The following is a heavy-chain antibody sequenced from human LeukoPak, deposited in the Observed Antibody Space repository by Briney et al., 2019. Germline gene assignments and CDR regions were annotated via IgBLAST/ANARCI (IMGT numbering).Heavy chain of an antibody. D-gene: IGHD6-6*01. CDR3: ARHRAYSSSSPFDY. J-gene: IGHJ4*02. V-gene: IGHV4-59*08. CDR1: GGSISSLY. Sequence: PAETLSLTCSVSGGSISSLYWSWIRQPPGKGLEWIGYTYYTGSTNYNPSLKSRVTMFVDMSKNQFSLRLSSVTAADTAVYYCARHRAYSSSSPFDYWGEGTLVTVST. CDR2: TYYTGST.